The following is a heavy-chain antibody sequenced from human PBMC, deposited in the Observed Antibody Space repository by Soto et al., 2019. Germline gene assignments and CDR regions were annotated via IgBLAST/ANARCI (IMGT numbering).Heavy chain of an antibody. CDR2: ISYDGSNK. Sequence: QVQLVESGGGVVQPGRSLRLSCAASGFTFSSYGMHWVRQAPGKGLGWVAVISYDGSNKFYADSVKGRFTISRDNSKNTLYLQMYSLRAEDTAVYYCAKDGLWFGEFADYYGMDVWGQGTTVTVSS. CDR1: GFTFSSYG. J-gene: IGHJ6*02. CDR3: AKDGLWFGEFADYYGMDV. V-gene: IGHV3-30*18. D-gene: IGHD3-10*01.